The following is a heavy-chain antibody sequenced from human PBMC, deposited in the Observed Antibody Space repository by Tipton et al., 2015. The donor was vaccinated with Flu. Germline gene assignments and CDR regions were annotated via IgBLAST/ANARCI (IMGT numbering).Heavy chain of an antibody. V-gene: IGHV4-59*08. D-gene: IGHD1-14*01. Sequence: TLSLTCTVSGGSISTYYWSWIRQSPGKGLEWIGNIYYNGRTNYNPSLKSRVTISVDTSKSQFSLKLSSVTAADTAVYYCARHPENGFYYGLDVWGQGTTVIVSS. J-gene: IGHJ6*02. CDR1: GGSISTYY. CDR2: IYYNGRT. CDR3: ARHPENGFYYGLDV.